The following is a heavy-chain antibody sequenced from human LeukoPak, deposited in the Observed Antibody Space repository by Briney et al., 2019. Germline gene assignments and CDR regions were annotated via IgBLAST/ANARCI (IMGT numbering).Heavy chain of an antibody. Sequence: GGSLRLSCAASGFTFSSCWMNWVRQAPGKGLEWVSGISGSGGSTYHADSVKGRFTISRDNSKNTLFLQMSSLRAEDTAMYYCAKHLGYCSDGNCYFTYWGQGTLVTVSS. J-gene: IGHJ4*02. CDR2: ISGSGGST. CDR1: GFTFSSCW. CDR3: AKHLGYCSDGNCYFTY. V-gene: IGHV3-23*01. D-gene: IGHD2-15*01.